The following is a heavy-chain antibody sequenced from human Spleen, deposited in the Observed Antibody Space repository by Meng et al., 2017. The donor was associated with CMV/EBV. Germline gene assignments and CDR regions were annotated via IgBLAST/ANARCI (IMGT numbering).Heavy chain of an antibody. Sequence: SETLSLTCTVSGGSISSYYWSWIRQPPGKGLEWIGYIYYSGSTNYNPSLKSRVTISVDTSKNQFSLKLSSVTAADTAVYYCARGEYYYDSSGYFGLDPWGQGTLVTVSS. CDR1: GGSISSYY. V-gene: IGHV4-59*12. D-gene: IGHD3-22*01. CDR2: IYYSGST. CDR3: ARGEYYYDSSGYFGLDP. J-gene: IGHJ5*02.